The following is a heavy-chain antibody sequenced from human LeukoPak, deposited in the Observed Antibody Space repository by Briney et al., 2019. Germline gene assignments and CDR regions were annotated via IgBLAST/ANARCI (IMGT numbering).Heavy chain of an antibody. V-gene: IGHV1-69*05. CDR1: GGTFSSYA. CDR3: ARGFLNISLAYYYYMDV. D-gene: IGHD2/OR15-2a*01. J-gene: IGHJ6*03. Sequence: SVKVSCKASGGTFSSYAISWVRQAPGQGLEWMGGIIPIFGTANYAQKFQGRVTITTDESTSTAYMELSSLGSEDPAVYYCARGFLNISLAYYYYMDVWGKGTTVTVSS. CDR2: IIPIFGTA.